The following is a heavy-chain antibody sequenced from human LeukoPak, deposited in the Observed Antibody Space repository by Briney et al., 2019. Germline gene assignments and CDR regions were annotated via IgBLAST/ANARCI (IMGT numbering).Heavy chain of an antibody. Sequence: SETLSLTCTVSGGSISNYYWSWIRQPPGKGLEWIGYIYYRGSTNYNPSLRSRVTMSVDTSKNQFSLKLSSVTAADTAVYYCARFTGTFFAYWGQGTLVTVSS. D-gene: IGHD1-1*01. CDR2: IYYRGST. CDR3: ARFTGTFFAY. V-gene: IGHV4-59*01. CDR1: GGSISNYY. J-gene: IGHJ4*02.